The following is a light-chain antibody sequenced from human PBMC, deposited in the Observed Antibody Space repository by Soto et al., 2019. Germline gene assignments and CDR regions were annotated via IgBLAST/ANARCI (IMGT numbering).Light chain of an antibody. Sequence: QSALTQPASVSGSPGQSISSSCSGISRDVGASKYVSWFQQHPGKVPKLIIYHVSDRPSGVPNRFSGSKSGNTASLTISGLHTEDESHYYCSSFVNNSVVFGVGTQLTVL. CDR1: SRDVGASKY. J-gene: IGLJ2*01. CDR3: SSFVNNSVV. CDR2: HVS. V-gene: IGLV2-14*03.